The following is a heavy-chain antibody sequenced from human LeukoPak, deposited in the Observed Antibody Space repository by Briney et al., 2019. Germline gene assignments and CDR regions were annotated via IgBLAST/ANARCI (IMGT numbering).Heavy chain of an antibody. CDR1: GGSISSSSYY. Sequence: SETLSLTCTVSGGSISSSSYYWGWIRQPPGKGLEWIGSIYYSGSTYYNPSLTSRVTISVDTSKNQFSLKLSSVTAADTAVYYCASGKTYYYDSSGYYYGGSYDYWGQGTLVTVSS. CDR3: ASGKTYYYDSSGYYYGGSYDY. J-gene: IGHJ4*02. V-gene: IGHV4-39*01. CDR2: IYYSGST. D-gene: IGHD3-22*01.